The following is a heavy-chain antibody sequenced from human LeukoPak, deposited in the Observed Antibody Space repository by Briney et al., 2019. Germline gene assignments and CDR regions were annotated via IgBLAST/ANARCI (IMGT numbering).Heavy chain of an antibody. Sequence: PGGSLRLSCAASGFIFSNYGMHWVRQAPGKGLEWVTFIRYDESNKFYADSVKGRFTISRDNSKNTLFLQMNSLRAEDTAVYYCATMQWLEGVDWFDPWDQGTLVTVSS. J-gene: IGHJ5*02. CDR2: IRYDESNK. D-gene: IGHD6-19*01. CDR1: GFIFSNYG. V-gene: IGHV3-30*02. CDR3: ATMQWLEGVDWFDP.